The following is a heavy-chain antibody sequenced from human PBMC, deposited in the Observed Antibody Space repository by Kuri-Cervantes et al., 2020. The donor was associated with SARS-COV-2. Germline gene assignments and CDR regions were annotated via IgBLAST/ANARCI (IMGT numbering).Heavy chain of an antibody. CDR2: INPNSGGT. CDR3: ARAAAVTTYYYYYMDV. D-gene: IGHD4-11*01. Sequence: ASVKVSCKASGYTFTGYYMHWVRQAPGQGLEWMGWINPNSGGTNYAQKFQGRVTMTRDTSTSTAYMELSRLRSDDTAVYYCARAAAVTTYYYYYMDVWGKGTTVTVSS. J-gene: IGHJ6*03. V-gene: IGHV1-2*02. CDR1: GYTFTGYY.